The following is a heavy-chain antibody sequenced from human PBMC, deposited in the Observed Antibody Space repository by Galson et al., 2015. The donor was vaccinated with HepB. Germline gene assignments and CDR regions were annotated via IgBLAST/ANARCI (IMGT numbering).Heavy chain of an antibody. CDR3: ASRTTVTTWIDY. Sequence: SVKVSCKASGGTFSSYAISWVRQAPGQGLEWMGGIIPIFGTANYAQKFQGRVTITADESTSTAYMELSSLRSEDTAVYYCASRTTVTTWIDYWGQGTLVTVPS. D-gene: IGHD4-17*01. CDR1: GGTFSSYA. V-gene: IGHV1-69*13. CDR2: IIPIFGTA. J-gene: IGHJ4*02.